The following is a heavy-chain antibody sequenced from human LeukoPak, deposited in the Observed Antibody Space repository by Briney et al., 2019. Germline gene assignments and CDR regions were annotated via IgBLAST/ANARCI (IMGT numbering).Heavy chain of an antibody. J-gene: IGHJ4*02. D-gene: IGHD1-20*01. V-gene: IGHV3-74*01. CDR2: INTDGSTT. Sequence: PGGSLRLSCAASGFTFNAHWMHWGRQTPEKGLVWLSRINTDGSTTKYADAVKGRFTISRDNAKDTLYLQMNSLRVEDTAVYYCARDLNWNQADYWGQGSLVTVSS. CDR3: ARDLNWNQADY. CDR1: GFTFNAHW.